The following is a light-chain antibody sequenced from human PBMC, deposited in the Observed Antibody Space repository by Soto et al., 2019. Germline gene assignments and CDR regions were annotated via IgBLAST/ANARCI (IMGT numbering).Light chain of an antibody. V-gene: IGLV2-14*01. Sequence: QSALTQPPSASGSPGQSVTISCTGTSSDVGGYNYVSWYQQHPGKAPKLMIYEVTHRPSGISNRFSGSKSANTASLTISGLQAEDEADYYCVSLTTSNTWMFGGGTKLTVL. CDR1: SSDVGGYNY. CDR2: EVT. CDR3: VSLTTSNTWM. J-gene: IGLJ3*02.